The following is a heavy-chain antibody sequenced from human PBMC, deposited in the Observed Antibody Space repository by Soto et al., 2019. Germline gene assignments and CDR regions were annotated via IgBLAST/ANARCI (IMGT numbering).Heavy chain of an antibody. V-gene: IGHV1-69*13. Sequence: ASVKVSCKASGGAFSGHAISWLRQAPGQGLEWMGGIIPFFKGTNYAQKFQGRVTITADDSTSTAYMDLYSLRSEDTAVYYCARDVPLNYYDGTFSYYALDVWGQGTAVTVSS. J-gene: IGHJ6*02. CDR2: IIPFFKGT. CDR3: ARDVPLNYYDGTFSYYALDV. CDR1: GGAFSGHA. D-gene: IGHD3-16*01.